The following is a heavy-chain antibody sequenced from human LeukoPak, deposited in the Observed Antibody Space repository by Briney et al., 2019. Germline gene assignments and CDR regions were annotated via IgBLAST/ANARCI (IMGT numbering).Heavy chain of an antibody. CDR1: GYSFTSYW. CDR3: ARLDGTYYYYYYMDV. V-gene: IGHV5-51*01. CDR2: IYPGDSDT. D-gene: IGHD3/OR15-3a*01. J-gene: IGHJ6*03. Sequence: GESLKISCKGSGYSFTSYWIGWVRQMPGKGLEWMGIIYPGDSDTRYSPSFQGQVTISADKSISTAYLQWSSLKASHTAMYYCARLDGTYYYYYYMDVWGKGTTVTVSS.